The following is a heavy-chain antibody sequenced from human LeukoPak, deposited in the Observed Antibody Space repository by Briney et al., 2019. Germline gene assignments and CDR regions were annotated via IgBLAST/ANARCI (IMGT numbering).Heavy chain of an antibody. CDR3: ARQNFWSGYVDY. CDR1: GGSFSGYY. D-gene: IGHD3-3*01. V-gene: IGHV4-34*01. J-gene: IGHJ4*02. CDR2: INHSGST. Sequence: SETLSLTCAVYGGSFSGYYWSWIRQPPGKGLEWIGEINHSGSTNYNPSLKSRVTISVDTSKNQFSLKLSSVTAADTAVYCCARQNFWSGYVDYWGQGTLVTVSS.